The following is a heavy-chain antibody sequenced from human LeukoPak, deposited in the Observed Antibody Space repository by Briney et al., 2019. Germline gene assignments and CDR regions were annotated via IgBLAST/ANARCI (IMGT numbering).Heavy chain of an antibody. D-gene: IGHD2-21*01. CDR3: AKAPVTSCRGAYCYPFDS. J-gene: IGHJ4*02. CDR2: IDGSGSTI. V-gene: IGHV3-48*03. Sequence: PGGSLRLSCAASGFTFSNFEMNWVRQAPGKGLEWVSYIDGSGSTIYYADSVKGRFTISRDNSKNTLYLQMNSLRAEDAAVYFCAKAPVTSCRGAYCYPFDSWGQGTLVTVSS. CDR1: GFTFSNFE.